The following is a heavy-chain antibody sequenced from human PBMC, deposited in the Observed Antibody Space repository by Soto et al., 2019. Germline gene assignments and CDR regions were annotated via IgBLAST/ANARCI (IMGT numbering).Heavy chain of an antibody. J-gene: IGHJ5*02. CDR1: GFTFSSYW. CDR3: ASQPLIGAKKLLPRWFDP. V-gene: IGHV3-7*01. CDR2: IKQDGSEK. Sequence: GGSLRLSCAASGFTFSSYWMSWVRQAPGKGLEWVANIKQDGSEKYYVDSVKGRFTISRDNAKNSLYLQMNSLRAEDTAVYYCASQPLIGAKKLLPRWFDPWGQGTLVTVSS.